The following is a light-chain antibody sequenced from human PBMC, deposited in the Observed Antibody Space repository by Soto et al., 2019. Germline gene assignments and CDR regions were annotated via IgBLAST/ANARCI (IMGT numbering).Light chain of an antibody. Sequence: EIVLTQSPATLSLSPGERVTLSCRASQSVNKWLAWYQQKPGLAPRLLIYGASSRATGIPDRFGGSGSGTDFTLTISRLEPDDFAVYYCQQYSSFPRTFGQGTKVEIK. CDR1: QSVNKW. V-gene: IGKV3-20*01. CDR3: QQYSSFPRT. J-gene: IGKJ1*01. CDR2: GAS.